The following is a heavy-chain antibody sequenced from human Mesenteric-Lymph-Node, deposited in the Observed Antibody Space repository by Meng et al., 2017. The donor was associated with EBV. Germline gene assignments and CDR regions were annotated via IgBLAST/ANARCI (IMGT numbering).Heavy chain of an antibody. J-gene: IGHJ4*02. CDR3: ASVVTGAVDY. CDR2: ISYTENS. CDR1: GGSVSSDTFY. Sequence: QVQLQESGPGLVKPSXXLSLTCTVAGGSVSSDTFYWGWIRQPPGKALEWIGYISYTENSNYNPSLRSRVTISVDTSKNQFSLNLTSVTAADTAMYYCASVVTGAVDYWGQGTLVTVSS. D-gene: IGHD2-21*02. V-gene: IGHV4-61*01.